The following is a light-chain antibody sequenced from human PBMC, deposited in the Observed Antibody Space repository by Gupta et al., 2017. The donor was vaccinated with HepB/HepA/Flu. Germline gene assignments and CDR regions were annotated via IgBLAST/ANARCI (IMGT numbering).Light chain of an antibody. CDR2: RAS. V-gene: IGKV1-5*03. J-gene: IGKJ2*01. CDR1: QSISNW. CDR3: QQDNTAPYT. Sequence: DIQMTQSPSTLSASVGDRVTITCRASQSISNWLAWYQQKPGKAPKLLIYRASTLQSGVPSRFSGSGSGTEFTLTISSLQPDDFASYYCQQDNTAPYTFGQGTKLEI.